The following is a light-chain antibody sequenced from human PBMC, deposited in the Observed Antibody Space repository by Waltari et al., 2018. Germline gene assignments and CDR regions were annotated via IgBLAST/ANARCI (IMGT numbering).Light chain of an antibody. V-gene: IGLV2-11*01. CDR2: DVS. J-gene: IGLJ3*02. Sequence: QSALTQPRSVSGSPGQSVTISCTGTSSDVGGSNYVPWYQQLPGKAPTVGIYDVSRRPAGVPVRLTGSRSGNTATLTISGLQAEDEADYHCCSYAGTYTWLFGGGTKLTVL. CDR1: SSDVGGSNY. CDR3: CSYAGTYTWL.